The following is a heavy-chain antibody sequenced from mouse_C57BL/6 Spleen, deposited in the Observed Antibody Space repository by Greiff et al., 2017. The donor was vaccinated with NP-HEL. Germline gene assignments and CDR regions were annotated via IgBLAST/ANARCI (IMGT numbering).Heavy chain of an antibody. J-gene: IGHJ4*01. CDR3: ARDYSNYAMDY. CDR1: GYAFSSSW. V-gene: IGHV1-82*01. Sequence: VQLQQTGPELVKPGASVKISCKASGYAFSSSWMNWVKQRPGKGLEWIGRIYPGDGDTNYNGKFKGKATLTADKSSSTAYMQLSSLTSEDSAVYFCARDYSNYAMDYWGQGTSVTVSS. CDR2: IYPGDGDT. D-gene: IGHD2-5*01.